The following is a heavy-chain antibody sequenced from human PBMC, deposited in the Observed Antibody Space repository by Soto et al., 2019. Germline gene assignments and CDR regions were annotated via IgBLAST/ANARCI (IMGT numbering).Heavy chain of an antibody. V-gene: IGHV3-33*01. Sequence: QVQLVESGGGVVQPGRSQRLSCAASGFTFSDHGMHWVRQAPGKGLEWVAVMWYDGSNKYYADSVKGRFSISRDNSKNTLYLHMSSLRGEDTAVYYCARDSAGKTDWGLRGAFDFWGQGTMFTVSS. J-gene: IGHJ3*01. CDR2: MWYDGSNK. CDR1: GFTFSDHG. D-gene: IGHD7-27*01. CDR3: ARDSAGKTDWGLRGAFDF.